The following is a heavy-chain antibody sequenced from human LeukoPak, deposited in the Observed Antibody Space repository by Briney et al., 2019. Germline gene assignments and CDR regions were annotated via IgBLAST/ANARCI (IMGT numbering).Heavy chain of an antibody. CDR2: MSMSGGT. V-gene: IGHV4-4*07. D-gene: IGHD1-14*01. Sequence: SETLSLACTVSGDSISNYNWNWIRQPAGKGLEFIGRMSMSGGTYYSSSLKGRVTMSVDTSKNQFSLKLSSVTAADTAVYYCARVEGTFAPNIWGQGTTVTVSS. CDR3: ARVEGTFAPNI. J-gene: IGHJ6*02. CDR1: GDSISNYN.